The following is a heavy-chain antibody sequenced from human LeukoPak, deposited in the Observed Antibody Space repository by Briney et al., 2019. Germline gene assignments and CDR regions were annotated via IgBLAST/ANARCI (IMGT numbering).Heavy chain of an antibody. CDR3: ARGSPGYSNGRFLPDFDY. CDR1: GYTFTGYY. V-gene: IGHV1-2*02. J-gene: IGHJ4*02. Sequence: ASVKVSCKASGYTFTGYYMHWVRQAPGQGLEWMGWINPNSGGTNYAQKFQGRVTMTRDTSISTAYMELSRLRSDDTAVYYCARGSPGYSNGRFLPDFDYWGQGTLATVSS. D-gene: IGHD6-19*01. CDR2: INPNSGGT.